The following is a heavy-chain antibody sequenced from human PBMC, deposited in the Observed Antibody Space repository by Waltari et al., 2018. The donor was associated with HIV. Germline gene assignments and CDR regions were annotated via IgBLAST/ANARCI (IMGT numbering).Heavy chain of an antibody. J-gene: IGHJ3*02. Sequence: EVQLVESGGGLVKPGGSLRLSCAASGFTFSSYSMNWVRQAPGKGREWVSSISRSSSDIYYADSVKGRFTISRDNAKNSLYLQMNSLRAEDTAVYYCARDTSFWSSPDLDAFDIWGQGTMVTVSS. CDR2: ISRSSSDI. V-gene: IGHV3-21*01. CDR1: GFTFSSYS. CDR3: ARDTSFWSSPDLDAFDI. D-gene: IGHD3-3*01.